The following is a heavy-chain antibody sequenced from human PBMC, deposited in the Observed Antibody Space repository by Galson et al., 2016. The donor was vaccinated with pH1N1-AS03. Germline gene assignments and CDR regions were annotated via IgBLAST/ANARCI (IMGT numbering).Heavy chain of an antibody. CDR3: TKDHSTYFYS. CDR2: IGVSGAGT. V-gene: IGHV3-23*01. Sequence: SLRLSCAASGFTFSSFVMSWVRQAPGKGLQWVSTIGVSGAGTYYANSVRGRFTVSRDNSKNTLDLQMSSLRTEDTAVYYCTKDHSTYFYSWGQGTLVTVSS. CDR1: GFTFSSFV. J-gene: IGHJ4*02. D-gene: IGHD3-9*01.